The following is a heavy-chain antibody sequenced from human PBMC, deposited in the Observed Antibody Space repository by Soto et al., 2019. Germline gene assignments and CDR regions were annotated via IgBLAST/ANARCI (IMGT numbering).Heavy chain of an antibody. CDR1: GSTFSSSA. CDR2: IIPIFGTA. D-gene: IGHD6-19*01. CDR3: ARDKEDIAVAVHTTRFDL. V-gene: IGHV1-69*12. Sequence: QVQLVQSGPEVKKPGSSVKVSCKTSGSTFSSSAISWVRHAPGQGLEWMGGIIPIFGTANYAQKFQGRATITADESTSRAYMELSSLRPEDTAVYYWARDKEDIAVAVHTTRFDLWGQGTLVTVSS. J-gene: IGHJ4*02.